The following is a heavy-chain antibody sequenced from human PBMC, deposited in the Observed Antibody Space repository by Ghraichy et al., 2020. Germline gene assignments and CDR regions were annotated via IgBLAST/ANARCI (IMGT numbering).Heavy chain of an antibody. D-gene: IGHD2-15*01. Sequence: ASVKVSCKASGYNFINYYMHWVREAPGQGLEWMGLINVSGGGTTYAQKFQGRVTMTSDTSTSTVYMQLSSLRSEDTAVYYCAHNGGYCRGGSCLGMDVWGQGTTVIVSS. CDR3: AHNGGYCRGGSCLGMDV. CDR2: INVSGGGT. V-gene: IGHV1-46*01. J-gene: IGHJ6*02. CDR1: GYNFINYY.